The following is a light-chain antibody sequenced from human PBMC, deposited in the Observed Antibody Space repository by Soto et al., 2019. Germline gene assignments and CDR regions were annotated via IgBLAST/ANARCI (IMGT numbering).Light chain of an antibody. Sequence: EIVLTQSPCTLSLSPGERATLSCRASQSVSSSYLAWYQQKPGQAPRLLIYGASSRATGIPDRFSGSGSGTDFTLTISSLEPEDFAVYYCQQYGSSPETFGQGTKVDIK. CDR1: QSVSSSY. CDR3: QQYGSSPET. CDR2: GAS. J-gene: IGKJ1*01. V-gene: IGKV3-20*01.